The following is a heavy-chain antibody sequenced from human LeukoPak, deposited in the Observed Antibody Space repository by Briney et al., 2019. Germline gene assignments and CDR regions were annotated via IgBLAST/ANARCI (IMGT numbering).Heavy chain of an antibody. CDR2: IYYSGST. D-gene: IGHD6-13*01. CDR3: ARVNLVGGSSWSGPGYYYYYGMDV. CDR1: GGSISSGGYY. J-gene: IGHJ6*02. Sequence: SETLSLTCTVSGGSISSGGYYWSWIRQHPGKGLEWIGYIYYSGSTYYNPSLKSRVTISVDTSKNQFSLKLSSVTAADTAVYYYARVNLVGGSSWSGPGYYYYYGMDVWGQGTTVTVSS. V-gene: IGHV4-31*03.